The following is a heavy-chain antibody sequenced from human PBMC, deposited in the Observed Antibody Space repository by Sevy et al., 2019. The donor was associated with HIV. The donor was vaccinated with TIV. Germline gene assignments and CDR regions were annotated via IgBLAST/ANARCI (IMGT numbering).Heavy chain of an antibody. V-gene: IGHV3-48*02. D-gene: IGHD5-18*01. CDR1: GFSFRSYS. J-gene: IGHJ4*02. Sequence: GGSLRLSCAASGFSFRSYSMNWVRQAPGKGLEWVSYIHSSSSTTYYADSVKGRFIISRDIAKNSLYLQMNSLRDEDTAVYYCARGKSGYGYALNYWGQGTLVTVSS. CDR3: ARGKSGYGYALNY. CDR2: IHSSSSTT.